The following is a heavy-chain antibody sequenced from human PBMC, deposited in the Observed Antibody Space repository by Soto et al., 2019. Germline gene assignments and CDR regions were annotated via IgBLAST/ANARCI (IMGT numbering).Heavy chain of an antibody. CDR3: ARCRNYYGSGSYYSFDY. V-gene: IGHV4-59*08. J-gene: IGHJ4*02. Sequence: ETLSLTCTVSGGSISSYYWSWIRQPPGKGLEWIGYIYYSGSTNYNPSLKSRVTISVDTSRNQFSLRLSSVTAADTAVYYCARCRNYYGSGSYYSFDYWGQGTLVTVSS. D-gene: IGHD3-10*01. CDR2: IYYSGST. CDR1: GGSISSYY.